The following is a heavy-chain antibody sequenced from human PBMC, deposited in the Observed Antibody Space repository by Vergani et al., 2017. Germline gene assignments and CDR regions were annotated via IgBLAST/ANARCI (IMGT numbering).Heavy chain of an antibody. Sequence: QVQLHQWGAGLLKTSETLSLTCAVSGAAFNSYQWTWIRQSPGRGLEWIGEIDDKGKSICNPTLKSRVTISVDTSKNQFSLTLTSVTAADTAVYYCASDTHSGQRADRWGQGILVTVTS. D-gene: IGHD6-19*01. CDR3: ASDTHSGQRADR. J-gene: IGHJ5*02. CDR1: GAAFNSYQ. V-gene: IGHV4-34*01. CDR2: IDDKGKS.